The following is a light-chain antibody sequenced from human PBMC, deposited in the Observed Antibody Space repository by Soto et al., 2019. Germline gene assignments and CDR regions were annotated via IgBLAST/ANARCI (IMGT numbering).Light chain of an antibody. CDR3: QQYGSSPVT. CDR2: GAS. Sequence: EIVLTQSPGTLSLSPGERATLSCRASQSISSNSLAWYQQIPDQAPRLLIYGASVRATGIPDRFSGSGSGTDFTLTISRLEAEDFAVYFCQQYGSSPVTFGGGTKVEIK. J-gene: IGKJ4*01. CDR1: QSISSNS. V-gene: IGKV3-20*01.